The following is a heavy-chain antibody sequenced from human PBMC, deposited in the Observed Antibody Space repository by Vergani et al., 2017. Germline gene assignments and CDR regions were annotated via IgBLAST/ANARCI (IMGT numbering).Heavy chain of an antibody. CDR2: ISSTSSYI. D-gene: IGHD3-16*01. CDR3: ARAPPGEFWRTYDYYMDV. Sequence: EVQLAESGGGLVKPGGSLRLSCAASGFILSSYSMNWVRQAPGKGLEWVSSISSTSSYIYYADSVKGRFTISRDNAKNSLYLQMNSLRAEDTAVYYCARAPPGEFWRTYDYYMDVWGKGTTVTVSS. V-gene: IGHV3-21*01. J-gene: IGHJ6*03. CDR1: GFILSSYS.